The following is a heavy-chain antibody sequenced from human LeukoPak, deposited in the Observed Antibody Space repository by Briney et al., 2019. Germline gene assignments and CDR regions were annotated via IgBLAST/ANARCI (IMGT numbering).Heavy chain of an antibody. CDR3: ARALTTVAEGDY. D-gene: IGHD4-23*01. CDR2: ISSSSSYI. Sequence: GGSLRLSCAASGFTFSSYSMNWVRQAPGKGLEWVSSISSSSSYIHYADSVKGRFTISRDNAKNSLYLQMNSLRAEDTAVYYCARALTTVAEGDYWGQGTLVTVSS. J-gene: IGHJ4*02. CDR1: GFTFSSYS. V-gene: IGHV3-21*01.